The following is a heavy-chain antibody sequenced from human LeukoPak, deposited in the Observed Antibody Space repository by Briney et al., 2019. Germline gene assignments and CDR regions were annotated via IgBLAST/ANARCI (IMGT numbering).Heavy chain of an antibody. V-gene: IGHV3-23*01. CDR2: IRGSGVST. J-gene: IGHJ4*02. CDR1: GFTFSSYA. D-gene: IGHD2-2*01. Sequence: GGSLRLSCAASGFTFSSYAMSWVRQAPGKGLEWVSAIRGSGVSTYYADSVKGRFTISRDNSKNTLYLQMNNLRAEDTAIYYCAKRQGSSASCYDYWGQGTLVTVSS. CDR3: AKRQGSSASCYDY.